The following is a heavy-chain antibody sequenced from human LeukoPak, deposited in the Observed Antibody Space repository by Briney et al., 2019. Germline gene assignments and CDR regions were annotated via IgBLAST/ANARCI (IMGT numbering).Heavy chain of an antibody. CDR2: ISAYNGNT. Sequence: GASVKVFCKASGYTFTSYGISWVRQAPGQGLEWMGWISAYNGNTNYAQKLQGRVTMTTDTSTSTAYMELRSLRSDDTAVYYCARDRGKSGSYYVDYWGQGTLVTVSS. CDR1: GYTFTSYG. CDR3: ARDRGKSGSYYVDY. J-gene: IGHJ4*02. V-gene: IGHV1-18*01. D-gene: IGHD1-26*01.